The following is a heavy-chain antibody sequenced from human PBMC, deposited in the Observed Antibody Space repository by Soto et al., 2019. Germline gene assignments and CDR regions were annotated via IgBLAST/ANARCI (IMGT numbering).Heavy chain of an antibody. CDR1: GYTFTSYG. CDR2: ISGYNGDT. V-gene: IGHV1-18*01. CDR3: ARDWVGDLAY. Sequence: QVQLVQSGGEVKQPGASMKVSCKTSGYTFTSYGISWVRQAPGQGLEWMGWISGYNGDTKYVQKFQGRVTLTTDTSTNTAYMEVRSLRSDDTAVYYCARDWVGDLAYWAQGTLVTVSS. J-gene: IGHJ1*01. D-gene: IGHD4-17*01.